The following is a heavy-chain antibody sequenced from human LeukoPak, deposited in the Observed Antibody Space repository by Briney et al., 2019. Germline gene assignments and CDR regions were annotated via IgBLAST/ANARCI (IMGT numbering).Heavy chain of an antibody. CDR3: SRSGTVTTWNY. D-gene: IGHD4-17*01. V-gene: IGHV4-31*03. CDR1: GGSISSGGYY. CDR2: IYYSGTT. J-gene: IGHJ4*02. Sequence: SQTLSLTCTVSGGSISSGGYYWSWIRQHPGKGLEWIGCIYYSGTTYYHPSLTSRVAISVDTSKNQFSLKLSSVTAADTAVYYCSRSGTVTTWNYWGQGTLVTVSS.